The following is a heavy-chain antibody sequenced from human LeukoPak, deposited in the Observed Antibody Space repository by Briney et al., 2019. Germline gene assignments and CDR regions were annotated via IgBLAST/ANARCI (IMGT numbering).Heavy chain of an antibody. CDR3: ARGRLTGYYYYYYMDV. D-gene: IGHD3-9*01. CDR2: ISAYNGNT. CDR1: GYTFTSYG. V-gene: IGHV1-18*01. Sequence: ASVKVSCKASGYTFTSYGISWVRQAPGQGLEWMGWISAYNGNTNYAQKLQGRVTMTTDTSTSTAYMELRSLRSDDTAVYYCARGRLTGYYYYYYMDVWGKGTTVTVSS. J-gene: IGHJ6*03.